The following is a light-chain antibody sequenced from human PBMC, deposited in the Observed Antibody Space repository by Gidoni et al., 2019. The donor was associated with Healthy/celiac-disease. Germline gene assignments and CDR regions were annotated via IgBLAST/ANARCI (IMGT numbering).Light chain of an antibody. CDR2: GNS. CDR3: QSYDSSLSVA. J-gene: IGLJ2*01. V-gene: IGLV1-40*01. CDR1: SSNIGAGYD. Sequence: QSVLTQPPSVSWAPGQRVTISCTGSSSNIGAGYDVHWYQQLPGTAPKLLIYGNSNRPSGVPDRFSGSKSGTSASLAITGLQAEDEADYYCQSYDSSLSVAFGGGTKLTVL.